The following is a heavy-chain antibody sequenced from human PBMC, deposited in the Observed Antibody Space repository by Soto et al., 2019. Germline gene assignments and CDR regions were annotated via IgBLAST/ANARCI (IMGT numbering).Heavy chain of an antibody. CDR1: GFTFSSYW. CDR2: INQDGSEK. J-gene: IGHJ4*02. V-gene: IGHV3-7*04. CDR3: ARDRWLVTDY. Sequence: EVQLVESGGGLVQPGGSLRLSCAASGFTFSSYWMTWVRQAPGKGLEWVANINQDGSEKYYVDSVKGRFTISRDNAKNSLYLRMNTLRAEDTAVYYCARDRWLVTDYWGQGTLVTVSS. D-gene: IGHD6-19*01.